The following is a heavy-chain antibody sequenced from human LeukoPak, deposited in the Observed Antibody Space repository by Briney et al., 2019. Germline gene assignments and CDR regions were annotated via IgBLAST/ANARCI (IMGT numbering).Heavy chain of an antibody. CDR1: GFTFSSYG. CDR3: ARRYCSGGSCSRFDY. J-gene: IGHJ4*02. D-gene: IGHD2-15*01. Sequence: GGSLRLSCAASGFTFSSYGMHWVRQAPGKGLERVAFIRYDGSDKYYADSVKGRFSISRDNSKNTLYLQMNSLRAEDTAVYYCARRYCSGGSCSRFDYWGQGTLVTVSS. CDR2: IRYDGSDK. V-gene: IGHV3-30*02.